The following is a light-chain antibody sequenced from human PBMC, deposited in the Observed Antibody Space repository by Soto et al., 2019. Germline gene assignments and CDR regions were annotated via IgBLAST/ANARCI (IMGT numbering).Light chain of an antibody. J-gene: IGKJ5*01. Sequence: IVMTQSPATLSVSPGESPTLSCSASQSVSNNLTWYQQKPGQPPRLLIYGASTRATGVPGRFSGSGSGTDFTLTISRLEPEDFAVYYCQQYGSSPPVTFGQGTPLEIK. CDR3: QQYGSSPPVT. CDR2: GAS. CDR1: QSVSNN. V-gene: IGKV3-20*01.